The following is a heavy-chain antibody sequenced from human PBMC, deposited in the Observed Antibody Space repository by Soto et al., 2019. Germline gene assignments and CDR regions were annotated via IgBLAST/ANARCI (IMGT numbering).Heavy chain of an antibody. CDR2: INPSTGST. CDR1: GYTFTGYY. CDR3: ARSPYSSGSYYPIDY. D-gene: IGHD3-22*01. V-gene: IGHV1-46*01. J-gene: IGHJ4*02. Sequence: ASVKVSCKASGYTFTGYYIHWVRQAPGQGLEWMGWINPSTGSTTYAQKFQGRVTMTRDTSTSTVYMELGSLRSEDTAVYYCARSPYSSGSYYPIDYWGQGTLVTVSS.